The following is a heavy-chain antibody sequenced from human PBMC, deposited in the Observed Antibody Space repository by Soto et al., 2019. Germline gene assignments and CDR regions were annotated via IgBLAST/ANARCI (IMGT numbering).Heavy chain of an antibody. Sequence: EVHLVESGGGLVQPGGSLRLSCAASGFSFTGYWIHWVRQAPGKGLVWVSRIDSDGRTTSYADSVKGRFTISRDNAKNTVYLQMNSLRAEYTALYYCASSVYWGQGTLVTVS. CDR1: GFSFTGYW. V-gene: IGHV3-74*01. J-gene: IGHJ4*02. CDR2: IDSDGRTT. CDR3: ASSVY.